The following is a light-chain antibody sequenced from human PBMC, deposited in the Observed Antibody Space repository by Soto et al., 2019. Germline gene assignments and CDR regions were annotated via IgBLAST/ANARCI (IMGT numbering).Light chain of an antibody. V-gene: IGKV3-20*01. J-gene: IGKJ5*01. CDR3: QQYGGSPIT. CDR2: GAS. CDR1: QSVSRR. Sequence: EVVLTQSPFTLSFSPVVRSTLSFMASQSVSRRLAWYQQRPGQSPRLLISGASMRASGVPVRFIGSGSGTDFTLTITRLEPEDFAVYYCQQYGGSPITFGLGTRLEI.